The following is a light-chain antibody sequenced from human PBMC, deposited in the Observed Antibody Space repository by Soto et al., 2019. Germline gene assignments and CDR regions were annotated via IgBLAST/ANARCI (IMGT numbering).Light chain of an antibody. V-gene: IGKV1-27*01. CDR1: QGISNY. Sequence: DIQMTQSPSSLSASVGDRVTITCRASQGISNYLAWYQQKPGKVPKLLIYAASTLQSGVPSRFSGSGSGTDITLTISSLQPEDVATYYCPKYNSAPPMYTFGQGTKLEIK. CDR3: PKYNSAPPMYT. CDR2: AAS. J-gene: IGKJ2*01.